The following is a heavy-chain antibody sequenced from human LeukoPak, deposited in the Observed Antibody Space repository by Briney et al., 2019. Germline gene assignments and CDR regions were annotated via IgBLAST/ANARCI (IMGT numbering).Heavy chain of an antibody. CDR2: IYTSGST. J-gene: IGHJ6*03. D-gene: IGHD3-3*01. CDR1: GGSSSSGSYY. V-gene: IGHV4-61*02. Sequence: SETLSLTCTVSGGSSSSGSYYWSWIRQPAGKGLEWIGRIYTSGSTNYNPSLKSRVTISVDTSKNQFSLKLSSVTAADTAVYYCARCLTIFGVVNYYYMDVWGKGTTVTVSS. CDR3: ARCLTIFGVVNYYYMDV.